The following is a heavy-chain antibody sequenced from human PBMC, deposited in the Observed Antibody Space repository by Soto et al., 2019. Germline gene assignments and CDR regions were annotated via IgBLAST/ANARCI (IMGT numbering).Heavy chain of an antibody. Sequence: PGGSLRLSCAASGFTCSSYSRNWVRQAPGKGLEWVSYISSSSSTIYYADSVKGRFTISRDNAKNSLYLQMNSLRAEDTAVYYCARDPFTYYDFWSGYYTGFDYWGQGTLVTVSS. CDR1: GFTCSSYS. D-gene: IGHD3-3*01. V-gene: IGHV3-48*01. CDR2: ISSSSSTI. J-gene: IGHJ4*02. CDR3: ARDPFTYYDFWSGYYTGFDY.